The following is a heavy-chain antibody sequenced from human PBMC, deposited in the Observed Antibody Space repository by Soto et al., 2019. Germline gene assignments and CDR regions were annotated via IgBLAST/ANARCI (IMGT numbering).Heavy chain of an antibody. CDR3: STRAYDTNGYYRFDP. J-gene: IGHJ5*01. D-gene: IGHD3-22*01. CDR2: INHSGRV. V-gene: IGHV4-34*01. CDR1: GGSFSGHS. Sequence: SETLSLTCAVYGGSFSGHSWTWIRQSPGKGLEWIGDINHSGRVNYSPSLKSRVTISLDTSKNQFSLTLSAVTAADTAMYYCSTRAYDTNGYYRFDPWGQGTLVTVSS.